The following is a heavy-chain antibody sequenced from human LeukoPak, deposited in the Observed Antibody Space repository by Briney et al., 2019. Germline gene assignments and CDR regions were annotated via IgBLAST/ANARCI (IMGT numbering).Heavy chain of an antibody. Sequence: SVKVSCKASGYTFTSYGISWVRQAPGQGLEWMGGIIPIFGTANYAQKFQGRVTITADESTSTAYMELSSLRSEDTAVYYCARDPPVSASYYYYGMDVWGQGTTVTVSS. J-gene: IGHJ6*02. V-gene: IGHV1-69*13. CDR2: IIPIFGTA. CDR3: ARDPPVSASYYYYGMDV. D-gene: IGHD5/OR15-5a*01. CDR1: GYTFTSYG.